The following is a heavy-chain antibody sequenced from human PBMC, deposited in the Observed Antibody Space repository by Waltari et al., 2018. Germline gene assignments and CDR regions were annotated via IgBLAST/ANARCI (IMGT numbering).Heavy chain of an antibody. D-gene: IGHD2-15*01. V-gene: IGHV1-2*06. CDR1: GYTFTGYY. Sequence: QVQLVQSGAEVKKPGASVKVSCKASGYTFTGYYMHWVRQAHGQGLEWMGRVNPNSGGTNYARKFQGRVTMTRDTSISTAYMELSRLRSDDTSVYYCACLAAPTPPDYWGQGTLVTVSS. CDR3: ACLAAPTPPDY. CDR2: VNPNSGGT. J-gene: IGHJ4*02.